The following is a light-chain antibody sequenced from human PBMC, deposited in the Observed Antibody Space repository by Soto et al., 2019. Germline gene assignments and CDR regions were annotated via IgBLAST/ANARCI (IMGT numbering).Light chain of an antibody. CDR3: SSYAGSSTPHV. V-gene: IGLV2-8*01. Sequence: QSVLTQPPSASGSPGQSVTISCTGTSSDVGGYNYVSWYQQHPGKAPKLMIYDVSKRPSGVPDRFSGSKSGNTASLTVSGLQAEDEADYYCSSYAGSSTPHVFGTGTKATVL. CDR2: DVS. CDR1: SSDVGGYNY. J-gene: IGLJ1*01.